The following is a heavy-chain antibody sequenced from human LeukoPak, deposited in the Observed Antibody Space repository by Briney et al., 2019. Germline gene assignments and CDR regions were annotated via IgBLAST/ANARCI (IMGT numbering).Heavy chain of an antibody. D-gene: IGHD5-12*01. J-gene: IGHJ6*03. V-gene: IGHV1-8*03. CDR3: ARGFRLRGVATIVYYYYMDV. CDR1: GYTFTSYD. CDR2: MNPNSGNT. Sequence: ASVKVSCKASGYTFTSYDINWVRQATGQGLEWMGWMNPNSGNTGYAQKFQGRVTITRNTSISTAHMELSSLRSEDTAVYYCARGFRLRGVATIVYYYYMDVWGKGTTVTVSS.